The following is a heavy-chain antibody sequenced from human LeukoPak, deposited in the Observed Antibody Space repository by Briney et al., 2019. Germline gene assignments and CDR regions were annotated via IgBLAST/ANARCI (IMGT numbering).Heavy chain of an antibody. V-gene: IGHV3-11*01. CDR3: ASQSGDIVVVPAAIGNHAFDI. J-gene: IGHJ3*02. CDR2: ISRSGTTI. Sequence: KTGGSLRLSCAASGFTFSDSYMSCIRQAPGKGLEWVSYISRSGTTIYHADSVKGRFTISRDNAKNSLYLQMNSLRAEDTAVYYCASQSGDIVVVPAAIGNHAFDIWGQGTMVTVSS. CDR1: GFTFSDSY. D-gene: IGHD2-2*01.